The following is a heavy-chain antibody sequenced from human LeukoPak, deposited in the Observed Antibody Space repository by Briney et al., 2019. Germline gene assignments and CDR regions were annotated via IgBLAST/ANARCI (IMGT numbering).Heavy chain of an antibody. J-gene: IGHJ5*02. CDR3: ARDASPRYSSSWYWFDP. CDR1: GFTFSSYG. D-gene: IGHD6-13*01. CDR2: ISYDGSNK. Sequence: GGSLRLSCAASGFTFSSYGMHWVRQAPGKGLEWVAVISYDGSNKYYADSVKGRFTISRDNSKNTLYLQMNSLRAEDTAVYYCARDASPRYSSSWYWFDPWGQGTLVTVSS. V-gene: IGHV3-30*03.